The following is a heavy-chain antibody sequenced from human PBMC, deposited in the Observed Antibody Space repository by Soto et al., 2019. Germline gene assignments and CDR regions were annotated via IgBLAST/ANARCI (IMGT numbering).Heavy chain of an antibody. D-gene: IGHD5-12*01. CDR2: IYSGGST. J-gene: IGHJ4*02. CDR3: ARGRGYSGYGYFPTPRSSIFDF. CDR1: GFTVSSNY. Sequence: EVQLVESGGGLVQPGGSLRLSCAASGFTVSSNYMSWVRQAPGKGLEWVSVIYSGGSTYYADSVKGRFAISRDNSKNTLYLQMNSLRAEETAVYYCARGRGYSGYGYFPTPRSSIFDFWGQGPLVTVSS. V-gene: IGHV3-66*01.